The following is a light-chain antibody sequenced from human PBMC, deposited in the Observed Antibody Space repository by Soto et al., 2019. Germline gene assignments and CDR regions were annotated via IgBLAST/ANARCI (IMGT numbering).Light chain of an antibody. CDR2: EVT. CDR1: SSDVVTYNY. Sequence: QSALTQPASVSGSPGQSITISCTGTSSDVVTYNYVSWYQQYPGKAPKFLIYEVTNRPSGVSNRFSGSKSGNTASLTISRLQADDEAYYYCCSYTSSTTCVFGGGTKLTVL. CDR3: CSYTSSTTCV. J-gene: IGLJ3*02. V-gene: IGLV2-14*01.